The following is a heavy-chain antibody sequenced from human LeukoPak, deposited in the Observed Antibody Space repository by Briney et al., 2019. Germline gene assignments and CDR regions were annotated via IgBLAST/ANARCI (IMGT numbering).Heavy chain of an antibody. CDR2: IYSGGST. J-gene: IGHJ4*02. Sequence: GGSLRLSCAASGFTVSSNYMSWVRQAPGKGLEWVSVIYSGGSTYYADSVKGRITISRDNSKNTLYLQMNSLRAEDTAVYYCARVSSGYYSYWGQGTLVTVSS. CDR1: GFTVSSNY. D-gene: IGHD3-22*01. CDR3: ARVSSGYYSY. V-gene: IGHV3-53*01.